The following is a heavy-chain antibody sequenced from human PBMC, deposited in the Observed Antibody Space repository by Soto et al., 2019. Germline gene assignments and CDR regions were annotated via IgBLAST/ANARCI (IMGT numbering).Heavy chain of an antibody. J-gene: IGHJ4*02. Sequence: PGWSLRLSCAASGFTFSSYAMSLVRQAPGKGLEWVSAISGSGGSTYYADSVKGRFTISRDNSKNTLYLQMNSLRAEDTAVYYCAKDPKPHYYDSSGYNDYWGEGTPVTVS. CDR2: ISGSGGST. V-gene: IGHV3-23*01. D-gene: IGHD3-22*01. CDR1: GFTFSSYA. CDR3: AKDPKPHYYDSSGYNDY.